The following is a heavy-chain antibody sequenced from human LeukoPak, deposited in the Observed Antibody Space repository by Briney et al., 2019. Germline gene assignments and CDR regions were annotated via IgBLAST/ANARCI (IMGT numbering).Heavy chain of an antibody. V-gene: IGHV1-69*13. CDR2: IIPIFGTA. Sequence: VASVKVSCKASGYTFTSYAISWVRQAPGQGLEWMGGIIPIFGTANYAQKFQGRVTITADESTSTAYMELSSLRSEDTAVYYCARGRRDGYNPVWADYFDYWGQGTLVTVSS. D-gene: IGHD5-24*01. CDR3: ARGRRDGYNPVWADYFDY. J-gene: IGHJ4*02. CDR1: GYTFTSYA.